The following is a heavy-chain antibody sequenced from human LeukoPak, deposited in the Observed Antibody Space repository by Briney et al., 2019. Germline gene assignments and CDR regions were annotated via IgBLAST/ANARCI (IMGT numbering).Heavy chain of an antibody. CDR3: VGWASDNR. J-gene: IGHJ1*01. D-gene: IGHD2/OR15-2a*01. CDR1: GFTFSVYW. Sequence: GGSLRLSCAASGFTFSVYWMSWIRQAPGKGLEWVAHIKEDGSQKYYSGSVKGRFTISRDNAQNSLYLQMSSLRADDSAIYYCVGWASDNRRGQGTLVTVST. CDR2: IKEDGSQK. V-gene: IGHV3-7*01.